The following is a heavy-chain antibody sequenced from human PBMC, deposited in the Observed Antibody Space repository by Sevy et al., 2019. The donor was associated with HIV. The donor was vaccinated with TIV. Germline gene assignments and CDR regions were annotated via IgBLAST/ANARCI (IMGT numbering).Heavy chain of an antibody. D-gene: IGHD3-3*01. CDR2: IYYSGST. J-gene: IGHJ5*02. Sequence: SETLSLTCTVSGGSISSSSYYWGWIRQPPGKGLEWIGSIYYSGSTYYNPSLKSRVTISVDTSKTQFSLKLSSVTAADTAVYYCAGQVDTIFGVVIIGNWFDPWGQGTLVTVSS. CDR3: AGQVDTIFGVVIIGNWFDP. V-gene: IGHV4-39*01. CDR1: GGSISSSSYY.